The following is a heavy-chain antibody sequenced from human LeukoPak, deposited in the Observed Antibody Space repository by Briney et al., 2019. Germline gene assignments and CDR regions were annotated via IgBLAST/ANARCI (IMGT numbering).Heavy chain of an antibody. CDR1: GFTFSSYG. J-gene: IGHJ6*03. D-gene: IGHD3-10*01. Sequence: PGGSLRLSCAASGFTFSSYGMHWVRQAPGKGLEWVAFIRYDGSNKYYADSVKGRFTISRDNSKNTLYLQMNSLRAEDTAVYYCAKDPFGGGYYYYYMDVWGKGTTVTVSS. CDR3: AKDPFGGGYYYYYMDV. V-gene: IGHV3-30*02. CDR2: IRYDGSNK.